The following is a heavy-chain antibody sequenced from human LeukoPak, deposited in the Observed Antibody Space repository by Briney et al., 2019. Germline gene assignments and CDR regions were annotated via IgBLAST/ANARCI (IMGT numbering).Heavy chain of an antibody. CDR2: IYYSGST. J-gene: IGHJ6*02. D-gene: IGHD2-15*01. Sequence: SETLSLTCTVSGGSISSYYWSWIRQPPGKGLEWIGYIYYSGSTNYNPSLKSRVTISVDTSKNQFSLKLSSVTAADTAVYYCARDPGCSGGSCYSVGYYYYGMDVWGQGTTVTVSS. CDR3: ARDPGCSGGSCYSVGYYYYGMDV. V-gene: IGHV4-59*01. CDR1: GGSISSYY.